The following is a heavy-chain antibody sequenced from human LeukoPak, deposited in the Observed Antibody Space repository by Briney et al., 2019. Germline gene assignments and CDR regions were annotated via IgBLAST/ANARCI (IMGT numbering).Heavy chain of an antibody. D-gene: IGHD3-10*01. CDR2: ISSSSSTI. V-gene: IGHV3-48*01. CDR3: ARDRGGFDY. CDR1: GFTFSSYS. J-gene: IGHJ4*02. Sequence: PGGFLRLSCAASGFTFSSYSMNWVRQAPGKGLEWVSYISSSSSTIYYADSVKGRFTISRDNAKNSLYLQMNSLRAEDTAVYYCARDRGGFDYWGQGTLVTVSS.